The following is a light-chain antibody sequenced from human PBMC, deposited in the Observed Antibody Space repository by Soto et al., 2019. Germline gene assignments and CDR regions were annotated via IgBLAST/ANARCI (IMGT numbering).Light chain of an antibody. Sequence: EIMMTQSPGTLSASPGERATLSCRASQSVSSNLAWYQQKPGQAPRLLIYAVSTRATGIPARFSCSGSGTEFTLNISSLQSEDFAVYYCQQYNKWPLTFGQGTNVEIK. CDR3: QQYNKWPLT. J-gene: IGKJ1*01. V-gene: IGKV3-15*01. CDR2: AVS. CDR1: QSVSSN.